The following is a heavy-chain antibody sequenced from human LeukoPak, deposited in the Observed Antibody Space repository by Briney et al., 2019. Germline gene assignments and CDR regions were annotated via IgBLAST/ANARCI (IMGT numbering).Heavy chain of an antibody. V-gene: IGHV1-69*13. CDR3: ARNPSVVVVAATPYYYYYMDV. D-gene: IGHD2-15*01. J-gene: IGHJ6*03. CDR2: IIPIFGTA. CDR1: GGTFSSYA. Sequence: SVKVSCKASGGTFSSYAISWVRQAPGQGLEWMGGIIPIFGTANYAQKFQGRVTITADESTSTAYMELSSLRSEDTAVYYCARNPSVVVVAATPYYYYYMDVWGKGTTVTVSS.